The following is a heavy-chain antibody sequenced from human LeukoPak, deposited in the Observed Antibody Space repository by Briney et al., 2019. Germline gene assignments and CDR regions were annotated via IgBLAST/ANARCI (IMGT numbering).Heavy chain of an antibody. CDR2: ISSITSFI. J-gene: IGHJ4*02. CDR3: AREGSGLY. Sequence: GGSLRLSCAASGFTFSSYSMSWVRQAPGKGLEWVSSISSITSFIDYGDSVKGRFTISRDNAKNSLYLQMNSLRAEDTAVYHCAREGSGLYWGQGTLVTVSS. V-gene: IGHV3-21*01. D-gene: IGHD5-12*01. CDR1: GFTFSSYS.